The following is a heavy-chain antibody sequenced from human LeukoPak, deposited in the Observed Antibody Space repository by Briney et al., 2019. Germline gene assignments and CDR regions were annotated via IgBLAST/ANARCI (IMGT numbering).Heavy chain of an antibody. CDR2: IRYDGSSK. Sequence: GGSLRLSCAASGFTFSRYDMHWVRQAPGKGLEWVAFIRYDGSSKYYADSVKGRVIVSRDNSNNALYLQMNSLRPEDTAVYYCAKGRLGPGYYYGDAFEMWGQGTVVTVSS. V-gene: IGHV3-30*02. J-gene: IGHJ3*02. D-gene: IGHD3-9*01. CDR3: AKGRLGPGYYYGDAFEM. CDR1: GFTFSRYD.